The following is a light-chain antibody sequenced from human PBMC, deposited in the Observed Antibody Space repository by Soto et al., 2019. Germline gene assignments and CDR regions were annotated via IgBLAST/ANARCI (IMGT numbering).Light chain of an antibody. Sequence: EIVLTQSPATLSLSPGERATLSCRASQSVSSYLAWYQQKPGQAPRLLIYDVSHRATGIPARFSGSGSGTDFTLTISSLEPEDFAVYYCQQRSNWPRFTFGPGTTVDIK. V-gene: IGKV3-11*01. J-gene: IGKJ3*01. CDR1: QSVSSY. CDR3: QQRSNWPRFT. CDR2: DVS.